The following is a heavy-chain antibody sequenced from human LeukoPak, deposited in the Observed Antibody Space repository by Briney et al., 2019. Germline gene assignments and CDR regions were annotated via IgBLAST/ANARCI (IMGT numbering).Heavy chain of an antibody. Sequence: QPGGSLRLSCAASGFTFSSYAMSWVRQAPGKGLEWVSAISGSGGSTYYADSVKGRFTISRDNSKNTLYLQMNSLRAEDTAVYYCAKPSLKAGYPFSYFDYWGQGTLVTVSS. CDR1: GFTFSSYA. CDR2: ISGSGGST. D-gene: IGHD6-13*01. V-gene: IGHV3-23*01. J-gene: IGHJ4*02. CDR3: AKPSLKAGYPFSYFDY.